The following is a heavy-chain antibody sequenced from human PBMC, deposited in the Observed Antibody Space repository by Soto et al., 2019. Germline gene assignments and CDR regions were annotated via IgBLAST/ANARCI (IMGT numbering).Heavy chain of an antibody. D-gene: IGHD1-7*01. J-gene: IGHJ4*02. CDR2: SRAYNGNT. CDR3: ARGGTPIHY. CDR1: GYTFTNFG. V-gene: IGHV1-18*01. Sequence: QVQLVQSGAEVKKPGASVKVSCKTSGYTFTNFGISWVRQAPGQGLEWMGWSRAYNGNTNYAQKIQGSVTMTTDTSPSTASMSLRSLRSDDTAVYYCARGGTPIHYWGQGTLVTVSS.